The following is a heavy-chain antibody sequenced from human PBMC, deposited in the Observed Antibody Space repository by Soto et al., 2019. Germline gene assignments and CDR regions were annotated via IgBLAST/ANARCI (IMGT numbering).Heavy chain of an antibody. CDR1: GYSFTSYW. J-gene: IGHJ4*02. V-gene: IGHV5-51*01. D-gene: IGHD1-26*01. Sequence: GESLKISCNGSGYSFTSYWIGWVRQMPGKGLEWIGIIYPGDSDTRYSPSFQGQVTISADKSISTAYLQWSSLKASDTAMYYCARHSADIVGATFVDYWGQGTLVTVS. CDR2: IYPGDSDT. CDR3: ARHSADIVGATFVDY.